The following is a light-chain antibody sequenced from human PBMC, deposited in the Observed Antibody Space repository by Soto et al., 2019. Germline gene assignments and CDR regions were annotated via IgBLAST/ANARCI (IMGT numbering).Light chain of an antibody. CDR2: GNN. CDR3: QSYDSSLSGPWV. CDR1: SSNIGAGYD. J-gene: IGLJ3*02. Sequence: QSVLTQPPSVPGAPGQRVTISCTGSSSNIGAGYDVHWYQQVPGTAPKLLIYGNNNRPSGVPDRFSGSKSGTSASLAITGLQAEDEAEYFCQSYDSSLSGPWVFGGGTKVTVL. V-gene: IGLV1-40*01.